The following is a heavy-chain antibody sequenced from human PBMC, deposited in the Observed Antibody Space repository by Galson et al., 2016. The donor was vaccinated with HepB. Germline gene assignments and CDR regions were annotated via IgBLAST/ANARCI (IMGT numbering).Heavy chain of an antibody. D-gene: IGHD2-21*02. CDR3: TRDDSYGLDV. J-gene: IGHJ6*02. CDR2: INADGTST. Sequence: SLRLSCAASDFTFSGRWMHWVRQVPGKGPVWVSYINADGTSTTYADSVKGRFTISRDNAKNTVHLQMNSLRAEDTAIYYCTRDDSYGLDVWGPGTTVTVSS. CDR1: DFTFSGRW. V-gene: IGHV3-74*01.